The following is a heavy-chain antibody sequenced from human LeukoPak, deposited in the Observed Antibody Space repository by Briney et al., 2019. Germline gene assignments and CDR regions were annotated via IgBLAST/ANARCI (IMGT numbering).Heavy chain of an antibody. V-gene: IGHV3-23*01. Sequence: GGSLRLSCAASGFTFSTYTMYWVRHPPGKRLEWVSIIGSSGGGIHYADSVKGRFTISRDNSKNALYLQMNSLRAEDTAVYYCARGRYSSRSGGYYFDIWGQGTLVTVSS. J-gene: IGHJ4*02. D-gene: IGHD2-2*01. CDR2: IGSSGGGI. CDR3: ARGRYSSRSGGYYFDI. CDR1: GFTFSTYT.